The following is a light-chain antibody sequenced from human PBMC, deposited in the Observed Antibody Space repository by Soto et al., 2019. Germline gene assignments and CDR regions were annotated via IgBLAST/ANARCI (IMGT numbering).Light chain of an antibody. CDR3: QQYNNWPRT. Sequence: EIVMTQSPATLSVSPGERATLSCRASQSVRSNLAWYQQKPGQAPRLLIYGASTRATGIPARLSGSGSGTEFTLTISSLQSEDFEIYYCQQYNNWPRTFGQGTKV. CDR1: QSVRSN. J-gene: IGKJ1*01. V-gene: IGKV3-15*01. CDR2: GAS.